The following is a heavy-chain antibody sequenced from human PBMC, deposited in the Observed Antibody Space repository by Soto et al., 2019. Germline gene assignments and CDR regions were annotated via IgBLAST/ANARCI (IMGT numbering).Heavy chain of an antibody. V-gene: IGHV4-34*01. CDR1: GGSFSGYY. CDR3: ARGGRYGMDV. J-gene: IGHJ6*02. Sequence: SETLSLTCAVYGGSFSGYYWSCIRQPPGKGLEWIGEINHSGSTNYNPSLKSRVTISVDTSRNQFSLKLSSVTAADTAVYYCARGGRYGMDVWGQGPTVTVSS. CDR2: INHSGST.